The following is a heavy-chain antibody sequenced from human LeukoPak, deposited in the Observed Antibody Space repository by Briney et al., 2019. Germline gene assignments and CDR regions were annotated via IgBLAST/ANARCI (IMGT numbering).Heavy chain of an antibody. CDR3: ARDRFHDFWSGYPYYFDY. Sequence: ASVKVSCKASGGTFSSYAISWVRQAPGQGLEWMGGIIPIFGTANYAQKFQGRVTITADESTSTAYMELSSLRSEDTAVYYCARDRFHDFWSGYPYYFDYWGQGTLVTVSS. D-gene: IGHD3-3*01. CDR2: IIPIFGTA. CDR1: GGTFSSYA. V-gene: IGHV1-69*13. J-gene: IGHJ4*02.